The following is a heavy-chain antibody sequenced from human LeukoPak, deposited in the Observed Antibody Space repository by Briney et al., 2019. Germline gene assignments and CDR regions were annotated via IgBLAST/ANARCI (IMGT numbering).Heavy chain of an antibody. CDR1: GFTFSKYA. J-gene: IGHJ4*02. D-gene: IGHD6-6*01. CDR3: AKDGRSSAPH. V-gene: IGHV3-23*01. Sequence: GGSLSLSCAASGFTFSKYAMSWVRQAPGKGPEWVSGITNSGGGPSSADSVKGRFTISRDNSKNTLYLQMNSLRVEDTAVYYCAKDGRSSAPHWGQGTLVTVSS. CDR2: ITNSGGGP.